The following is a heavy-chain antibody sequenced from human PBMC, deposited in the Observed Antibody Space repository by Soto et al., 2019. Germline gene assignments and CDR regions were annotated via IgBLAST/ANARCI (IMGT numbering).Heavy chain of an antibody. V-gene: IGHV1-18*01. CDR3: ARDVSVSAMTIFGVDAGVFDAFDI. Sequence: ASVKVSCKASGYTFTSYGISWVRQAPGQGLEWMGWISAYNGNTNYAQKLQGRVTMTTDTSTSTAYMELRSLRSDDTAVYYCARDVSVSAMTIFGVDAGVFDAFDIWGQGTMVT. CDR2: ISAYNGNT. CDR1: GYTFTSYG. J-gene: IGHJ3*02. D-gene: IGHD3-10*02.